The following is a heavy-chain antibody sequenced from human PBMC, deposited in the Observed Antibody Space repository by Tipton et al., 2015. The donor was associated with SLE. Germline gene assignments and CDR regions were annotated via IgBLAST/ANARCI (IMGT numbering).Heavy chain of an antibody. D-gene: IGHD4-17*01. Sequence: VQLVQSGEEVKKAGESLKISCKGSGYTFATYWIGWVRQIPGKGLEWMGIIYPADSDTRYSPSFQGQVTISVDRSIDTAYLQWRSLKASDSAMYYCARPKMTMVTSYGDYWGQGTPVTVSS. CDR3: ARPKMTMVTSYGDY. V-gene: IGHV5-51*01. CDR2: IYPADSDT. CDR1: GYTFATYW. J-gene: IGHJ4*02.